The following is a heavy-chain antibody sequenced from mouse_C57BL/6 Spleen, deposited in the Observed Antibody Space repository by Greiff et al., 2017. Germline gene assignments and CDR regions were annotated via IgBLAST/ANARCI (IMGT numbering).Heavy chain of an antibody. CDR2: IDPSDSYT. J-gene: IGHJ2*01. Sequence: VQLQQPGAELVMPGASVKLSCKASGYTFTSYWMHWVKQRPGQGLEWIGEIDPSDSYTNYNQKFKGKSTLTVDKSSSTAYMQLSSLTSADSAVYYCAISQYKWLPNYFDYWGQGTTVTVSS. D-gene: IGHD2-2*01. CDR1: GYTFTSYW. CDR3: AISQYKWLPNYFDY. V-gene: IGHV1-69*01.